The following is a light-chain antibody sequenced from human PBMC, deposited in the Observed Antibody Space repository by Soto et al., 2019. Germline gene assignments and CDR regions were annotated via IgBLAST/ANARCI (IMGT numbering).Light chain of an antibody. J-gene: IGLJ2*01. CDR2: RNN. CDR3: ATWDGSLI. V-gene: IGLV1-47*01. CDR1: SSNIGGNY. Sequence: QSVLTQPPSVSGAPGQTVTISCSGSSSNIGGNYVHWYQQVPGSAPKLLIYRNNLRPAGVPERFSGSKSGTSASLDIRGLRSEDETDYYCATWDGSLIFGGGTQLTVL.